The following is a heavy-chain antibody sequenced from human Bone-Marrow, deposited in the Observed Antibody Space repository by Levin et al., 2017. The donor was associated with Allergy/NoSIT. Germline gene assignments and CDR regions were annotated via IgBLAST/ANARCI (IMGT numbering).Heavy chain of an antibody. CDR1: GYSFTHYA. CDR2: INPVNGNT. Sequence: ASVKVSCKASGYSFTHYAIHWVRQAPGQRLEWMGWINPVNGNTKYSQNFQGRVTITKDTSARTVYVVLSSLRSDDTAVYYCAREVITRGSSRQWIPQERFDPWGQGTLVTVSS. D-gene: IGHD5-18*01. CDR3: AREVITRGSSRQWIPQERFDP. J-gene: IGHJ5*02. V-gene: IGHV1-3*01.